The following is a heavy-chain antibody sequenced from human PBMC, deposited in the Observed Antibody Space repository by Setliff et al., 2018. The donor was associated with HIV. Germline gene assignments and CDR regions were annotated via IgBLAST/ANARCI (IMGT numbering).Heavy chain of an antibody. J-gene: IGHJ3*01. CDR3: ARPRVFDSFDV. V-gene: IGHV1-2*06. Sequence: ASVKVSCKATEYMILAYKMNWVRQAPGQGLEWIRRISPNNGAAEYAPKFQGRVIMTLDTSISTAYLEIPRLTSDDAAVYYCARPRVFDSFDVWGQGTMVTVSS. CDR1: EYMILAYK. CDR2: ISPNNGAA.